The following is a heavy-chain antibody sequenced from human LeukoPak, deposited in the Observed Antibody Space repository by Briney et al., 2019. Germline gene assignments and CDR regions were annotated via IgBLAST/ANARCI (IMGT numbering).Heavy chain of an antibody. V-gene: IGHV3-23*01. D-gene: IGHD3-16*02. Sequence: GGSLRLSCAASGFTFSSYSMNWVRQAPGKGLEWVSGVNGNGGSTSYADSVKGRFTIFRDNSKNTVYLQMNSLRVEDTAVYYCAKSLYGGCDYWGQGTVVTVSS. CDR3: AKSLYGGCDY. CDR1: GFTFSSYS. CDR2: VNGNGGST. J-gene: IGHJ4*02.